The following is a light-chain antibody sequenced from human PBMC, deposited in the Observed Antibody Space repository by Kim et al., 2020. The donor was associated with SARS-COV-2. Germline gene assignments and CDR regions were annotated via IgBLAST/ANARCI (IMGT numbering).Light chain of an antibody. V-gene: IGLV2-14*03. CDR1: SSDFGGYNH. Sequence: GQSITISCTGTSSDFGGYNHVSWYQQHPGKAPKLMIYDVSNRPSGVSNRFSGSKSGNTASLTISGLQAEDEADYYCSSYTSSSFWVFGGGTQLTVL. CDR3: SSYTSSSFWV. CDR2: DVS. J-gene: IGLJ3*02.